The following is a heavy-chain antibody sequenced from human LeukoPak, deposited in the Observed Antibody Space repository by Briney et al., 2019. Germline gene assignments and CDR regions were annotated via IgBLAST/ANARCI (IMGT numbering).Heavy chain of an antibody. CDR1: GFTFGDYA. CDR3: AKDYRAAGDIYYYYGMDV. D-gene: IGHD6-13*01. Sequence: QPGRSLRLSCTASGFTFGDYAMSWVRQAPGKGLEWVSAISGSGGSTYYADSVKGRFTISRDNSKNTLYLQMNSLRAEDTAVYYCAKDYRAAGDIYYYYGMDVWGKGTTVTVSS. J-gene: IGHJ6*04. CDR2: ISGSGGST. V-gene: IGHV3-23*01.